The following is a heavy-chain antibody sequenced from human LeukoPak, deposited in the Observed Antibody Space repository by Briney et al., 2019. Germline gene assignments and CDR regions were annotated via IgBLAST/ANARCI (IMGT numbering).Heavy chain of an antibody. CDR3: ARDMITVVTYADAFDI. CDR1: GDSVSSNSAA. Sequence: SQTLSLTCAISGDSVSSNSAAWNWIRQSPSRGLEWLGRTYYGSKWYNDYAVSVKSRITINPDTSKNQFSLQLNSVTPEDTAVYYCARDMITVVTYADAFDIWGQGTMVTVSS. J-gene: IGHJ3*02. V-gene: IGHV6-1*01. CDR2: TYYGSKWYN. D-gene: IGHD4-23*01.